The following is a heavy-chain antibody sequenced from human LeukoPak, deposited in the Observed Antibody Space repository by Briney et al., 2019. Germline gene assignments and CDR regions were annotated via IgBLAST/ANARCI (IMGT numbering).Heavy chain of an antibody. CDR1: GFTFTISA. CDR2: IVVGSGNT. D-gene: IGHD3-22*01. CDR3: AADLYSSGYLFDY. Sequence: TSVKVSCKASGFTFTISAVQWVRQARGQRLEWIGWIVVGSGNTNYAQKFQERVTITRDMSTSTAYMELSSLRSEDTAVYYCAADLYSSGYLFDYWGQGTLVTVSS. J-gene: IGHJ4*02. V-gene: IGHV1-58*01.